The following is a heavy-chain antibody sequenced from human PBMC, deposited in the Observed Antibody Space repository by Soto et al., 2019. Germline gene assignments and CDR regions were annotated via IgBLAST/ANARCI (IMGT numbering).Heavy chain of an antibody. J-gene: IGHJ5*02. CDR3: ASGYGAGRYFSDH. CDR2: SYSGGRT. D-gene: IGHD3-10*01. CDR1: GFTVSSNY. V-gene: IGHV3-53*01. Sequence: EMQLVESGGALIQPGGSLRLSCAASGFTVSSNYMTWVRQAPGKGLEWVSGSYSGGRTYFADSVKGRFTISRDSFKNMLYRQMDTLRAEDTAVYFCASGYGAGRYFSDHWGQGTLVTVSS.